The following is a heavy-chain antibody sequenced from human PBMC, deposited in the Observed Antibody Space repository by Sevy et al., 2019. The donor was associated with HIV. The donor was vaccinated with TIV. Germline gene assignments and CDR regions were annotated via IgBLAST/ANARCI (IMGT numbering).Heavy chain of an antibody. V-gene: IGHV3-15*01. D-gene: IGHD6-13*01. J-gene: IGHJ4*02. CDR2: IKGKIYDGTI. CDR1: GFTFSNAW. CDR3: ATASWSQEDYYNY. Sequence: GGSLRLSCAASGFTFSNAWMSWVRQAPGKGLEWVGRIKGKIYDGTIDYAAPVKVRISISRDDSKHTLYLQMNSLKTEDTAVYYCATASWSQEDYYNYWGQGTLVTVSS.